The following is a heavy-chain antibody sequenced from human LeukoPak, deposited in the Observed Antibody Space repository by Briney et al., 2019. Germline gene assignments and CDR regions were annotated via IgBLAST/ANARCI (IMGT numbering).Heavy chain of an antibody. J-gene: IGHJ4*02. D-gene: IGHD5-12*01. CDR2: IIPIFGTA. CDR3: ARAGHSGYDGARFFDN. V-gene: IGHV1-69*13. Sequence: GASVKVSCTASGGTFTIYAISWVRQAPGQGLEWMGGIIPIFGTANYAQKFQGRVTITADESTSTAYMELSSLRSEDTAVYYCARAGHSGYDGARFFDNWGQGTLVTVSS. CDR1: GGTFTIYA.